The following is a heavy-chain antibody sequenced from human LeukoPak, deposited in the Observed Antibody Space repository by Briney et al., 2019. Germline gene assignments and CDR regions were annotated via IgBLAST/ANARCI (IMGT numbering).Heavy chain of an antibody. CDR3: ARELVTMVRGVIITRWFDP. J-gene: IGHJ5*02. CDR1: GYTFTSYG. V-gene: IGHV1-18*04. D-gene: IGHD3-10*01. CDR2: ISAYNGNT. Sequence: GASVKVSFKASGYTFTSYGISWVRQASGQGLEWMGWISAYNGNTNYAQKLQGRVTMTTDTSTSTAYMELRTLRSDDTAVYYCARELVTMVRGVIITRWFDPWGQGTLVTVSS.